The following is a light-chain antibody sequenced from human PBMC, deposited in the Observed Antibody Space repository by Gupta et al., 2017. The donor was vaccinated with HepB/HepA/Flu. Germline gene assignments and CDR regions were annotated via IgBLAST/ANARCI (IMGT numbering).Light chain of an antibody. J-gene: IGKJ5*01. V-gene: IGKV1-39*01. CDR1: QSISSY. Sequence: DIQMTQSPSSLSASVGDRVTITCRASQSISSYLNWYQQKPGKAPKLLIYAASSLQSGVPSRFSGSGSGTDFTLTISRLQPEDFATYYCQQRYSTPITFGQGTRVEIK. CDR3: QQRYSTPIT. CDR2: AAS.